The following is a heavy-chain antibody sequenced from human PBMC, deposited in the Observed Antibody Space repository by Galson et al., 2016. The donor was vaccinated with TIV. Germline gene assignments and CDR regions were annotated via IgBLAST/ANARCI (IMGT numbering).Heavy chain of an antibody. CDR1: GYSISSGFY. CDR3: ARHRLSYYYYMDV. J-gene: IGHJ6*03. CDR2: INHSGVT. V-gene: IGHV4-38-2*01. D-gene: IGHD3-10*01. Sequence: ETLSLTCVVSGYSISSGFYGGWVRQSPEKGLEWIGNINHSGVTHYDPSLQSRVTISVDTSKNQFSLNLTSVTAADTAVYFCARHRLSYYYYMDVWGIGTSVTVSS.